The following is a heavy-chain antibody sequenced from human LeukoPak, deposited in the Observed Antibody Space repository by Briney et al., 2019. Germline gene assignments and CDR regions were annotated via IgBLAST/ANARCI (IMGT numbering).Heavy chain of an antibody. D-gene: IGHD3-3*01. J-gene: IGHJ4*02. Sequence: PSETLSLTCTVSGGSISSGDYYWSWIRQPPGKGLEWIGYIYYSGSTYYNPSLKSRVTISVDTSKNQFSLKLSSVTAADTAVYYCARVLYYDFWSGSYSGYYFDYWGQGTLVTVSS. CDR2: IYYSGST. CDR1: GGSISSGDYY. CDR3: ARVLYYDFWSGSYSGYYFDY. V-gene: IGHV4-30-4*08.